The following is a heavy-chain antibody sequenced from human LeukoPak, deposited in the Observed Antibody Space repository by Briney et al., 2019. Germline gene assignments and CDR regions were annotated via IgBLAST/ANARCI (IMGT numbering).Heavy chain of an antibody. D-gene: IGHD3-16*01. CDR1: GFTFSTYA. V-gene: IGHV3-30*02. CDR2: IQFDGSSK. J-gene: IGHJ4*02. CDR3: ARDFSWYGGLDF. Sequence: GGSLRLSCAASGFTFSTYAMHWVRQAPGKGLEWVAFIQFDGSSKYYADSVKGRFTISRDNSKNSLYLQMNSLRAEDTAVYYCARDFSWYGGLDFWGQGTLVTVSS.